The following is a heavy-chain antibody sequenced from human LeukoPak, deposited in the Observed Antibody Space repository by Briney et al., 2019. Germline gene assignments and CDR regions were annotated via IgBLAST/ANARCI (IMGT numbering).Heavy chain of an antibody. J-gene: IGHJ4*02. D-gene: IGHD2-15*01. CDR3: AKRGGYCTGGSCYSYYFDY. CDR1: GSTFSSYA. V-gene: IGHV3-23*01. Sequence: GGSLRLSCAASGSTFSSYAMSWVRQAPRKGLEWVSIISGSGGSTYYADSVKGRFTISRDNSKNTLYLQMNSLRAEDTAVYYCAKRGGYCTGGSCYSYYFDYWGQGTLVTVSS. CDR2: ISGSGGST.